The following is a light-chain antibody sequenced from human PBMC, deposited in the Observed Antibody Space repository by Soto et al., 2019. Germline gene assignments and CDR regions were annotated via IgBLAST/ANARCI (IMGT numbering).Light chain of an antibody. CDR1: SSDVGSYNL. V-gene: IGLV2-23*02. CDR2: EVS. Sequence: SVLTQPASGSGSPGQSITISCTGTSSDVGSYNLVSWYQQHPGKAPKLMIYEVSKRPSGVSNRFSGSKSGNTASLTISGLQAEDEADYYCCSYAGSSTFYVFGTGTKVTVL. CDR3: CSYAGSSTFYV. J-gene: IGLJ1*01.